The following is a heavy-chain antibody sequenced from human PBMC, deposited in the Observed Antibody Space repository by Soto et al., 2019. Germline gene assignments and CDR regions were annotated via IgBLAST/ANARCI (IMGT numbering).Heavy chain of an antibody. CDR2: IYYSGST. CDR1: GGSVSSGSYY. Sequence: PSETLSLTCTVSGGSVSSGSYYWSWIRQPPGKGLEWIGYIYYSGSTNYNPSLKSRVTISVDTSKNQFSLKLSSVTAADTAVYYCARGYDSSGYPEQNFDYWGQGTLVTVSS. J-gene: IGHJ4*02. CDR3: ARGYDSSGYPEQNFDY. V-gene: IGHV4-61*01. D-gene: IGHD3-22*01.